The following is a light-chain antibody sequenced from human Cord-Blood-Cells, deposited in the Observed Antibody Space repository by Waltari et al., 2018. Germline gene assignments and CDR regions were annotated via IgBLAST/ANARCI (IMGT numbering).Light chain of an antibody. CDR3: CSYAGSEGV. CDR1: SSDVGSYNL. J-gene: IGLJ2*01. Sequence: QSALTQPASVSGSPGQSITISCTVTSSDVGSYNLVSWYQQHPGKAPKLMIYEGSKRPSGVSNRFSGSKSGNTASLTISGLQAEDEADYYCCSYAGSEGVFGGGTKLTVL. V-gene: IGLV2-23*01. CDR2: EGS.